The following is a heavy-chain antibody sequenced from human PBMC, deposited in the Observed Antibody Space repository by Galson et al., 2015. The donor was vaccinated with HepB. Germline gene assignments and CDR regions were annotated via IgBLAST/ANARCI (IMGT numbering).Heavy chain of an antibody. CDR3: ARARYTTSPPDY. CDR1: GYTFTSHG. V-gene: IGHV1-18*04. CDR2: ISGYNDNT. J-gene: IGHJ4*02. Sequence: SVKVSCKASGYTFTSHGISWVRQAPGQGLEWMGWISGYNDNTDYAQEFQDRVTTTTDTSATTAYMEVRGLRSDDTAVYYCARARYTTSPPDYWGQGTLVTVSS. D-gene: IGHD1-26*01.